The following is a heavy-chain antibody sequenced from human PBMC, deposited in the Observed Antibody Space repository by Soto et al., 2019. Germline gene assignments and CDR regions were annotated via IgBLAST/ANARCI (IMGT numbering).Heavy chain of an antibody. CDR3: ARDLWGYCGTDCYPLDV. CDR2: MYNTGST. J-gene: IGHJ6*02. D-gene: IGHD2-21*02. Sequence: SETLSLTCTVSGDSISSSSYYWGWIRQPPGKGLEWIGYMYNTGSTVYNPSFKSRVTISVDTSKNQFSLKLNSVTAADTAVYYCARDLWGYCGTDCYPLDVWGQGTTVTVSS. V-gene: IGHV4-61*01. CDR1: GDSISSSSYY.